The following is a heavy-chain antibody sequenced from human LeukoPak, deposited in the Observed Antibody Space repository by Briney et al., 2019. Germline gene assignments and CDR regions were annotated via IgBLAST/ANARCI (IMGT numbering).Heavy chain of an antibody. Sequence: PSETLCLTCAVYGGAFSGYYWSWVRQPPGKGLEWIGEINHSGSTNHNPSLKSRVTISVDTSKNQCSLKLSSVAAADTAVYYCARGRGHDILTGYYDNYFDYWGQGTLVTVSS. J-gene: IGHJ4*02. CDR3: ARGRGHDILTGYYDNYFDY. CDR2: INHSGST. D-gene: IGHD3-9*01. CDR1: GGAFSGYY. V-gene: IGHV4-34*01.